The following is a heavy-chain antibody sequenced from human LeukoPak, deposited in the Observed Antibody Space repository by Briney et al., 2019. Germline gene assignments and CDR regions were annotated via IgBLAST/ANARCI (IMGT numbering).Heavy chain of an antibody. CDR1: GFTFSSYA. V-gene: IGHV3-23*01. Sequence: PGGSLRLSCAASGFTFSSYAMSWVRQAPGKGLEWVSAISGSGGSTYYADSVKGRFTISRDNSKNPLYLQMNSLRAEDTAVYYCAKVRAHGRPGIGGFYFWGQRTMGNVP. CDR3: AKVRAHGRPGIGGFYF. D-gene: IGHD2-15*01. J-gene: IGHJ3*01. CDR2: ISGSGGST.